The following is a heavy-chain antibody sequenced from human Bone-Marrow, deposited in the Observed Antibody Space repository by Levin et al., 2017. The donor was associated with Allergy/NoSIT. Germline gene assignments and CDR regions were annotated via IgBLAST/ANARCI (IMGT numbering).Heavy chain of an antibody. J-gene: IGHJ6*02. CDR2: IDPSDSYA. CDR1: GDSFTSYW. CDR3: ARHRRVYDSSGYYFYYYGMDV. Sequence: GESLKISCKGAGDSFTSYWISWVRQMPGKGLEWMGRIDPSDSYANYSASLQGHVTISADKSISTAFLQWSSLKASDTAIYYCARHRRVYDSSGYYFYYYGMDVWGQGTTVTVSS. D-gene: IGHD3-22*01. V-gene: IGHV5-10-1*01.